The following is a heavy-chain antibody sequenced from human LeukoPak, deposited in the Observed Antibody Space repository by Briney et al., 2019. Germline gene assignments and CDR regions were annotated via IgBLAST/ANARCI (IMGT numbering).Heavy chain of an antibody. CDR2: INQSGTT. J-gene: IGHJ6*03. V-gene: IGHV4-34*01. Sequence: SEALSLTCAVYGESLSGYYWSWIRQPPGKGLEWIGEINQSGTTNYNPSLKSRVTISVDTSKNQFSLKLNSVTAADTALYFCARGRRPPLIPTAIYYYYHMDVWGKGTMVTVSS. D-gene: IGHD2-2*02. CDR1: GESLSGYY. CDR3: ARGRRPPLIPTAIYYYYHMDV.